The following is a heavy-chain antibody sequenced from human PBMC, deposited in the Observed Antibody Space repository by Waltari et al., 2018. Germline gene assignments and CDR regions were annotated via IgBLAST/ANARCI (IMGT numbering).Heavy chain of an antibody. J-gene: IGHJ6*02. CDR1: GGSISSSS. CDR3: ARAKGVPAAMWVYYYYGMDV. V-gene: IGHV4-59*01. D-gene: IGHD2-2*01. Sequence: QVQLQASGPGLVKPSETLSLTCTVSGGSISSSSWSWIRQPTGKGMEWIGYIYYSGSTNYNPSLKSRVTISVDTSKNQFSLKLSSVTAADTAVYYCARAKGVPAAMWVYYYYGMDVWGQGTTVTVSS. CDR2: IYYSGST.